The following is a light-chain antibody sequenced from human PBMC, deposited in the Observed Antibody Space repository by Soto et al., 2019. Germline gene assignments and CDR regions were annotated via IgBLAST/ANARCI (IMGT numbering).Light chain of an antibody. Sequence: QSALTQPASVSGSPGQSITISCTGTSSDVGGYNYVSWYQQHTGKAPKLMIYDVSNRPSGVSNRFSGSKSDNTASLTISGLQAEDEADYYCSSYTSSSTLGVFGGGTQLTVL. J-gene: IGLJ2*01. CDR3: SSYTSSSTLGV. CDR1: SSDVGGYNY. V-gene: IGLV2-14*01. CDR2: DVS.